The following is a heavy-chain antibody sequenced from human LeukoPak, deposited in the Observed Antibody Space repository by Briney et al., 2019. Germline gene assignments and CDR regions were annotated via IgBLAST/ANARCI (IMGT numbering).Heavy chain of an antibody. Sequence: PSETLSLTCTVSGGSISSYYWSWLRQPPGKGLEWLGYIYYSGSTNYNPSLKSRVTISVDTSKNQFSLKLSSVTAADTAVYYCARALATITYYDYYYYMDVWGKGTTVTVSS. CDR1: GGSISSYY. CDR2: IYYSGST. J-gene: IGHJ6*03. CDR3: ARALATITYYDYYYYMDV. D-gene: IGHD5-24*01. V-gene: IGHV4-59*01.